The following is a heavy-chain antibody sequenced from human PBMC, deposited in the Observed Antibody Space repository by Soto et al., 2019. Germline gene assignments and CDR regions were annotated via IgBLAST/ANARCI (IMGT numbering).Heavy chain of an antibody. V-gene: IGHV5-51*01. CDR2: IYPGDSDT. D-gene: IGHD3-16*02. J-gene: IGHJ3*02. Sequence: PGESLKISCKVSGYSFTSYWIGWLRQMPGKVLEWMGIIYPGDSDTRYSPSFQGQVTISADKSISTAYLQWSSLKASDTAMYYCATSDYVWGSYRYTWAFHIWGQGTMVIVSS. CDR1: GYSFTSYW. CDR3: ATSDYVWGSYRYTWAFHI.